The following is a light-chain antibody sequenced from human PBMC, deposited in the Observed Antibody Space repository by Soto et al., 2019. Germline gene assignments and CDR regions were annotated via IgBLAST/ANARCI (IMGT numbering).Light chain of an antibody. CDR1: GRDVGAYNL. J-gene: IGLJ1*01. Sequence: QSVLAQPAPLSWSPWQSITLSFAGNGRDVGAYNLVSWYQRHPGKAPKLIICEVNTRPSGISNRFSGSKSGDTASLTISGLQAEDEADYFCCSYAGTVAYVFGTGTKVTVL. CDR2: EVN. CDR3: CSYAGTVAYV. V-gene: IGLV2-23*02.